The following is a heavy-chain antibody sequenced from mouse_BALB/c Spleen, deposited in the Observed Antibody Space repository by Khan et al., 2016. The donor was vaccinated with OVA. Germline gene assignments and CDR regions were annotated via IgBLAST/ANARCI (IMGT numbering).Heavy chain of an antibody. Sequence: EVELVESGGGLVQPGGSRKLSCAASGFTFIDYGMAWVRQTPGKGPEWIAFISSVAYSIYYADTVTGRFTISRENDKNTLYLEMSSMRSDATAMYYCARGGFAYWGQGTLVTVSA. V-gene: IGHV5-15*02. CDR3: ARGGFAY. CDR1: GFTFIDYG. J-gene: IGHJ3*01. CDR2: ISSVAYSI.